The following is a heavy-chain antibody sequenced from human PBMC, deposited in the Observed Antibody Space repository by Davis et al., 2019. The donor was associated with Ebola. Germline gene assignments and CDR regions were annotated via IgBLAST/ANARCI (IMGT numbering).Heavy chain of an antibody. V-gene: IGHV3-30*02. CDR2: IRHDGSDK. CDR1: GFTFSSYS. CDR3: AKDGGFYHMDV. J-gene: IGHJ6*02. Sequence: GESLKISCAASGFTFSSYSMNWVRQAPGKGLEWLTFIRHDGSDKYYADSVKGRFHISRDESKNTLYLQMNILKPEDTAVYYCAKDGGFYHMDVWGQGTTVTVSS. D-gene: IGHD3-16*01.